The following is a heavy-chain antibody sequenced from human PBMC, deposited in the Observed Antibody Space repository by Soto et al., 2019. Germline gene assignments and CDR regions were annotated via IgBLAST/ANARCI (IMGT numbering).Heavy chain of an antibody. J-gene: IGHJ6*02. D-gene: IGHD3-3*01. CDR2: IIPIFGTA. V-gene: IGHV1-69*13. CDR1: GGTFSSYA. Sequence: GASVKVSCKASGGTFSSYAISWVRQAPGQGLEWMGGIIPIFGTANYAQKFQGRVTITADESTSTAYMELSSLRSEDTAVYYCARDNSAYYDSVRHLYGMDVWGQGTTVTVSS. CDR3: ARDNSAYYDSVRHLYGMDV.